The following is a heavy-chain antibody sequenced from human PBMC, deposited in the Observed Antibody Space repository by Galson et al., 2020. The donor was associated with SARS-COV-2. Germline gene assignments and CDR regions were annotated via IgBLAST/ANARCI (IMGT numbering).Heavy chain of an antibody. J-gene: IGHJ3*02. D-gene: IGHD6-13*01. CDR1: GFTFSDHY. CDR2: TRDKANSYTT. CDR3: AREGYSSSRDAFDI. Sequence: GESLKISCAASGFTFSDHYMDWVRQAPGKGLEWVGRTRDKANSYTTEYAASVKNRFTISRDDSKNSLHLQMDSLKTEDTAVYYCAREGYSSSRDAFDIWVQGTMVTVSS. V-gene: IGHV3-72*01.